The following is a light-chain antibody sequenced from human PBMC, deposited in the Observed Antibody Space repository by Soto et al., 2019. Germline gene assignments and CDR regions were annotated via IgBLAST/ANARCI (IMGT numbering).Light chain of an antibody. J-gene: IGLJ1*01. CDR1: TSDVGGYNY. CDR3: SSYAGSNDLV. V-gene: IGLV2-8*01. Sequence: QSALTQPPSASGSPGQSVTISCTGTTSDVGGYNYVSWYQQHPGKAPTLMIYEVTKRPSGVPDRCSGSKSGNTASLTVSGLQAEDEADYYCSSYAGSNDLVFGSGTKLTVL. CDR2: EVT.